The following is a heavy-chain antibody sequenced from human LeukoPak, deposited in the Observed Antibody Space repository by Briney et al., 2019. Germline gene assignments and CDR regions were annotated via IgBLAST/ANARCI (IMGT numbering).Heavy chain of an antibody. Sequence: ASVKVSCKASGGTFSSYAISWVRQAPGQGLEWMGGIIPIFGTANYAQKFQGRVTITADESTSTAYMELSSLRSEDTAVYYCAGREAYDAFDIWGQGTMVTVSS. V-gene: IGHV1-69*01. D-gene: IGHD3-10*01. CDR1: GGTFSSYA. J-gene: IGHJ3*02. CDR3: AGREAYDAFDI. CDR2: IIPIFGTA.